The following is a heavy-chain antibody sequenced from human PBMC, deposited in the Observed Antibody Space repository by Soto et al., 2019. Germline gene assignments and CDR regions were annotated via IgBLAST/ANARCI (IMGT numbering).Heavy chain of an antibody. Sequence: QVQLVESRGGVVQPGRSLRLSCAASGFTFSSYGMHWVRQAPGKGLEWVALIWYDGSNKYYADSVKGRFTISRDNSKNTMYLQMNSLRDEDTAVYYCEREEGVRWGVGGMDVWGQGTTVTVSS. D-gene: IGHD4-17*01. CDR2: IWYDGSNK. J-gene: IGHJ6*02. CDR1: GFTFSSYG. V-gene: IGHV3-33*01. CDR3: EREEGVRWGVGGMDV.